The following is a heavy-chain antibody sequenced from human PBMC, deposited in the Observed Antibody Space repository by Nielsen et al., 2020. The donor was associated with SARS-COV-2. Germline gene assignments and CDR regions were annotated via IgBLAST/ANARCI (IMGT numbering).Heavy chain of an antibody. D-gene: IGHD3-22*01. CDR3: ARGRGDYYDSSGYLDY. CDR1: GYTFTSYD. V-gene: IGHV1-8*01. CDR2: MNPNSGNT. J-gene: IGHJ4*02. Sequence: ASVKVSCKASGYTFTSYDINWVRQATGQGLEWMGWMNPNSGNTGYAQKFQGRVTMTRNTSISTAYMELSSLRTEDTAVYYCARGRGDYYDSSGYLDYWGQGTLVTV.